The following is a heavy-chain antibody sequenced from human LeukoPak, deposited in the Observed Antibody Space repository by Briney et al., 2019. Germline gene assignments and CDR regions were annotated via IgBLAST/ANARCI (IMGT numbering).Heavy chain of an antibody. J-gene: IGHJ4*02. Sequence: SETLSLTCAVYGGSFSGYYWSWIRQPPGKGLEWIGEINHSGSTNYNPSLKSRVTISVDTSKNQFSLNLSSVTAADTAVYYCARAGDYSTLYFDYWGQGTLVTVSS. V-gene: IGHV4-34*01. CDR2: INHSGST. CDR1: GGSFSGYY. D-gene: IGHD4-17*01. CDR3: ARAGDYSTLYFDY.